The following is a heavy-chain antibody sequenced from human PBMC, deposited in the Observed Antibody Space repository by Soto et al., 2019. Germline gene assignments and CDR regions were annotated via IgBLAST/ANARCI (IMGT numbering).Heavy chain of an antibody. D-gene: IGHD3-22*01. V-gene: IGHV1-3*01. CDR3: ASGDYYDSSGLKGFDP. CDR1: GYTFTSYA. Sequence: ASVKVSCKASGYTFTSYAMHWVRQAPGQRLEWMGWINAGNGNTKYSQKFQGRVTITRDTSASTAYMELSSPRSEDTAVYYCASGDYYDSSGLKGFDPWGQGTLVTVSS. CDR2: INAGNGNT. J-gene: IGHJ5*02.